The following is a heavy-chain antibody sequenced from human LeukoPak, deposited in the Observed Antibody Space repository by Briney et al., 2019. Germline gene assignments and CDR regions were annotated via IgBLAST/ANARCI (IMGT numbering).Heavy chain of an antibody. J-gene: IGHJ4*02. Sequence: GTSPRLSCAVSGFTFSKYGMHWVRQAPGKGLEWVAVISYDGSNKYYSDSVKGRFTIPRDNSKNTLYLQMNSLRADDTAAYYCAKDVGEVRWSLDFWGQGTLVTVSS. CDR3: AKDVGEVRWSLDF. V-gene: IGHV3-30*18. D-gene: IGHD5-24*01. CDR1: GFTFSKYG. CDR2: ISYDGSNK.